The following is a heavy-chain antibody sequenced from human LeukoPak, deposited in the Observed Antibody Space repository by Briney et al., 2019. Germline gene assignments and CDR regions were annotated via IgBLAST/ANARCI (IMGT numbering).Heavy chain of an antibody. J-gene: IGHJ6*02. CDR3: ARRGVRFLEWLHGYGMDV. V-gene: IGHV4-39*01. D-gene: IGHD3-3*01. Sequence: SETLSLTCTVSGGSISSSSYSWGWIRQPPGKGLEWIGSIYYSGSTYYNPSLKSRVTISVDTSKNQFSLKLSSVTAADTAVYYCARRGVRFLEWLHGYGMDVWGQGTTVTVSS. CDR2: IYYSGST. CDR1: GGSISSSSYS.